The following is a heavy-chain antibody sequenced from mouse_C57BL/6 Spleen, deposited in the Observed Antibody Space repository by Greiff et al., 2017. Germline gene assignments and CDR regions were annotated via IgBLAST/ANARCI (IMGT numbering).Heavy chain of an antibody. J-gene: IGHJ2*01. Sequence: VQLQQPGAELVKPGASVKLSCTASGFNIKDYYMHWVKQRTEQGLEWIGRIDPEDGDTKYAPKFQGKATITADTSSNTAYLQLSSLTSEDTAVYYCARDYYGNYFDYWGQGTTLTVSS. D-gene: IGHD1-1*01. CDR3: ARDYYGNYFDY. CDR1: GFNIKDYY. V-gene: IGHV14-2*01. CDR2: IDPEDGDT.